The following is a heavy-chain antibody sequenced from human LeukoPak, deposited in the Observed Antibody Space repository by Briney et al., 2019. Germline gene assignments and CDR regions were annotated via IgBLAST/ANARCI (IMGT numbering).Heavy chain of an antibody. CDR2: ISAYNGNT. J-gene: IGHJ4*02. Sequence: ASVTVSCKASGYTFTSYEISWVRQAPGQGLEWMAWISAYNGNTNYAQNLQGRVTMTTDTSTSTAYMELRSLRSDDTAVYYCARHSSGWSFYFDYWGQGTLFTVSP. V-gene: IGHV1-18*01. CDR3: ARHSSGWSFYFDY. CDR1: GYTFTSYE. D-gene: IGHD6-19*01.